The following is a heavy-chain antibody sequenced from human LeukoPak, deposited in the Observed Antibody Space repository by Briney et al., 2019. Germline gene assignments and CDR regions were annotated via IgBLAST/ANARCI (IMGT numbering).Heavy chain of an antibody. CDR2: INTNTGNP. D-gene: IGHD3-10*01. Sequence: ASVTVSCKASGYAFTSYAMNWVRQAPGQGLEWMGWINTNTGNPTYAQGFTGRFVFSLDTSVSTAYLQISSLKAEDTAVYYCARPGDILLWFGGFTDWGQGTLVTVSS. J-gene: IGHJ4*02. CDR3: ARPGDILLWFGGFTD. V-gene: IGHV7-4-1*02. CDR1: GYAFTSYA.